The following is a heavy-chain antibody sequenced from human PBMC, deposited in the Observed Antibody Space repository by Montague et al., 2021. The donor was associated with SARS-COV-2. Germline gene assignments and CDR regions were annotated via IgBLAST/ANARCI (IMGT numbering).Heavy chain of an antibody. CDR2: NYHSGST. CDR3: ASRGAGWFGSNPERFDY. Sequence: SETLSLTCAVSGGSISSSNWWSWGRQPPGKGLEWIGENYHSGSTNYNPSLKSRVTISVDKSKNQFSLKLGSVTAAATAVYYCASRGAGWFGSNPERFDYWGQGTLVTVSS. J-gene: IGHJ4*02. D-gene: IGHD3-10*01. CDR1: GGSISSSNW. V-gene: IGHV4-4*02.